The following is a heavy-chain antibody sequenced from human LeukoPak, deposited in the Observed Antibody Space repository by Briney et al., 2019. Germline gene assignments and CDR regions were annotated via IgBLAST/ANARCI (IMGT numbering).Heavy chain of an antibody. CDR3: AREREGSTMTTRRPFDI. CDR2: IYYSGSI. V-gene: IGHV4-59*01. CDR1: DDSISSYY. Sequence: PSETLSLTCTVSDDSISSYYWSWIRQPPGKGLEWIGYIYYSGSINYKPSLKSRVIISVDTSKNQFSLKLSSVTAADTAVYYCAREREGSTMTTRRPFDIWGQGTMVTVSS. D-gene: IGHD4-17*01. J-gene: IGHJ3*02.